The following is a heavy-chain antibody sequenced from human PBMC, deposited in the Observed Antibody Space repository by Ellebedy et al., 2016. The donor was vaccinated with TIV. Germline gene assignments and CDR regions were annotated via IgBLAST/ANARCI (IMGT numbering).Heavy chain of an antibody. J-gene: IGHJ4*02. V-gene: IGHV3-21*01. CDR1: GFTFSSFT. CDR3: ARPAASYSSSWYDFDC. Sequence: GESLKISCAASGFTFSSFTMNWVRQAPGKGLEWVSSISSSGTYIHNADSVKGRFTISRDNAKNSLYLQMNRLRVEDTAIYYCARPAASYSSSWYDFDCWGQGTLVTVSS. D-gene: IGHD6-13*01. CDR2: ISSSGTYI.